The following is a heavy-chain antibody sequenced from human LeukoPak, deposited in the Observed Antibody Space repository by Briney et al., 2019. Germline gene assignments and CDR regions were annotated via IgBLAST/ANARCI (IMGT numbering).Heavy chain of an antibody. Sequence: SETLSLTCTVSGGSVSSGTYYWSWIRQPPGKGLEWIGYIYYSGNTDYNPSLKSRVTISVDTSKNQFSLKLSSVTAADTAVYYCAREVTTRHNYYGMDVWGQGTTVTVSS. CDR3: AREVTTRHNYYGMDV. V-gene: IGHV4-61*01. CDR1: GGSVSSGTYY. J-gene: IGHJ6*02. D-gene: IGHD1-1*01. CDR2: IYYSGNT.